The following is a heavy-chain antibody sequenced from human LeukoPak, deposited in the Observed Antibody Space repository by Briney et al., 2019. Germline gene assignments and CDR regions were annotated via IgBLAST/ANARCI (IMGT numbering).Heavy chain of an antibody. V-gene: IGHV4-34*01. CDR3: ARTGSGYDWYFDL. CDR2: INHSGST. Sequence: GSLRLSCAASGFTFSRYSMNWVRQPPGKGLEWIGEINHSGSTNYNPSLKSRVTISVDTSKNQFSLKLSSVTAADTAVYYCARTGSGYDWYFDLWGRGTLVTVSS. J-gene: IGHJ2*01. CDR1: GFTFSRYS. D-gene: IGHD5-12*01.